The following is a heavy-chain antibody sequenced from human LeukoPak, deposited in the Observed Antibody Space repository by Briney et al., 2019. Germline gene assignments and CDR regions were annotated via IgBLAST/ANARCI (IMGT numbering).Heavy chain of an antibody. J-gene: IGHJ4*02. Sequence: SETLSLTCTVSGGSIRNSDYYWNWIRQPPGKGLEWIGSIYYSGNTFYSPSLESRITISVDTSKNQFSLKLSSLTAADTAVYYCVRSEWEVYLTADCWGQGTLVTVSS. CDR3: VRSEWEVYLTADC. D-gene: IGHD1-26*01. CDR2: IYYSGNT. V-gene: IGHV4-39*01. CDR1: GGSIRNSDYY.